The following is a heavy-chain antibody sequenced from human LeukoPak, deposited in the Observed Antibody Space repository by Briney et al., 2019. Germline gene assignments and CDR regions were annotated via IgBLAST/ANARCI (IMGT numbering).Heavy chain of an antibody. CDR2: IYYSGST. CDR1: GGSISSYY. CDR3: ASTSIAARPFWFDP. J-gene: IGHJ5*02. V-gene: IGHV4-59*01. D-gene: IGHD6-6*01. Sequence: PSETLSLTCTVSGGSISSYYWSWIRQPPGKGLERIGYIYYSGSTSYNPSLKSRVTISVDTSKNQFSLKLSSVTAADTAVYYCASTSIAARPFWFDPWGQGTLDTVSS.